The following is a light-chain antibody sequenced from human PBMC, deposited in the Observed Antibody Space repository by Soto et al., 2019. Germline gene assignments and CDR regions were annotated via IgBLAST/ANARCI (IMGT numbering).Light chain of an antibody. CDR3: QQLDSYPLT. J-gene: IGKJ3*01. V-gene: IGKV1-9*01. Sequence: DIQLTQSPSFLSASVGDRVTITCRASQGIGSYLVWYQQKPGKAPKPLIYAASTLQSGVPSRFSGSGSGTEFTLTISSLQPEDFATYYCQQLDSYPLTFGPGTKVDIK. CDR2: AAS. CDR1: QGIGSY.